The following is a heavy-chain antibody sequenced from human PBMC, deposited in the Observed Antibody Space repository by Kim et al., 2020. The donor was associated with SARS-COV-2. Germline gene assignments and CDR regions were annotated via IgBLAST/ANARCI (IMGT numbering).Heavy chain of an antibody. CDR1: GGTFSSYA. CDR3: ARVMGSTSYYYYGMDV. Sequence: SVKVSCKASGGTFSSYAISWVRQAPGQGLEWMGGIIPIFGTANYAQKFQGRVTITADESTSTAYMELSSLRSEDTAVYYCARVMGSTSYYYYGMDVWGQGTTVTVSS. D-gene: IGHD2-2*01. J-gene: IGHJ6*02. CDR2: IIPIFGTA. V-gene: IGHV1-69*13.